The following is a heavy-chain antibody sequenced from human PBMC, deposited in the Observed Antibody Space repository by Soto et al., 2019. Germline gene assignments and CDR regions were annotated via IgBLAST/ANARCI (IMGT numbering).Heavy chain of an antibody. CDR2: IYSGGST. V-gene: IGHV3-66*02. D-gene: IGHD1-26*01. J-gene: IGHJ3*02. Sequence: GGSLRLSCAASGFTVSSNYMSWVRQAPGKGLEWVSVIYSGGSTYYADSVKGRFTISRDNSKNTLYLQMNSLRAEDTAVYYCARDEGSGSYYAFDIWGQGTMVTVSS. CDR3: ARDEGSGSYYAFDI. CDR1: GFTVSSNY.